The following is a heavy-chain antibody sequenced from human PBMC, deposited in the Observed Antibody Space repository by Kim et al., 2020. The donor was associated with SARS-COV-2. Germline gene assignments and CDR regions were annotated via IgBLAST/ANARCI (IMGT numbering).Heavy chain of an antibody. J-gene: IGHJ5*02. D-gene: IGHD4-17*01. Sequence: ANYAQKIQGRVTITADETTSTAYMELSSLRSEDTAVYYCARIPTMTTVTTWGQGTLVTVSS. CDR3: ARIPTMTTVTT. CDR2: A. V-gene: IGHV1-69*01.